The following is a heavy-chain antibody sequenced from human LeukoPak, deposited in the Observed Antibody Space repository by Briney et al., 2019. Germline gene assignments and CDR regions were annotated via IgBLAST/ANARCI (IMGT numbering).Heavy chain of an antibody. Sequence: SETLSLTCTVSGGSISNYYWTWIRQPPGKGLEWIGYMYYSGSTSYNPSLKGRVTISVDKSKKQFSLKLSSVTAADTAVYYCARVGVVSLKNYYYYYMDVWGKGTTVTISS. CDR2: MYYSGST. V-gene: IGHV4-59*01. D-gene: IGHD2-15*01. CDR3: ARVGVVSLKNYYYYYMDV. J-gene: IGHJ6*03. CDR1: GGSISNYY.